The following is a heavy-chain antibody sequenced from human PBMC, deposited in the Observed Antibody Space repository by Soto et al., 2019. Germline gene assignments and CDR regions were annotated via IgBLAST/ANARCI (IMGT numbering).Heavy chain of an antibody. V-gene: IGHV4-59*08. CDR1: GGSIGSCY. CDR2: IYYSGST. Sequence: PSETLSLTCTVSGGSIGSCYWSWIRQPPGKGLEWIGYIYYSGSTNYNPSLKSRVTISVDTSKNQFSLKLSSVTAADTAVYYCARRYGGTFDYWGQGTLVTVSS. D-gene: IGHD2-15*01. CDR3: ARRYGGTFDY. J-gene: IGHJ4*02.